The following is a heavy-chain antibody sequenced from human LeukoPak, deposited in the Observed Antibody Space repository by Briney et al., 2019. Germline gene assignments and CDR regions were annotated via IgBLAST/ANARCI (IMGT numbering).Heavy chain of an antibody. CDR3: ARAEQWLGSFDY. CDR1: GFTFSSYD. V-gene: IGHV3-13*01. J-gene: IGHJ4*02. D-gene: IGHD6-19*01. Sequence: GGSLRLSYAASGFTFSSYDMHWVRQATGKGLEWVSAIGTAGDTYYPGSVKGRFTISRENAKNSLYLQMNSLRAGDTAVYYCARAEQWLGSFDYWGQGTLVTVSS. CDR2: IGTAGDT.